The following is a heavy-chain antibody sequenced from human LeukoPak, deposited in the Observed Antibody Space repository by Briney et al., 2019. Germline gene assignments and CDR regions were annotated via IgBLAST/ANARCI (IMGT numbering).Heavy chain of an antibody. CDR2: ISGSGGST. Sequence: GGSLRLSCAASGFTFSSYAMSWVRQAPGKGLEWVSAISGSGGSTYYADSVKGRFTISRDNSKNTLYLQMNSLRAEDTAVYYCAKDRGLEYDYVWGSYRLEPDYWGQGTLVTVSS. J-gene: IGHJ4*02. CDR1: GFTFSSYA. D-gene: IGHD3-16*02. CDR3: AKDRGLEYDYVWGSYRLEPDY. V-gene: IGHV3-23*01.